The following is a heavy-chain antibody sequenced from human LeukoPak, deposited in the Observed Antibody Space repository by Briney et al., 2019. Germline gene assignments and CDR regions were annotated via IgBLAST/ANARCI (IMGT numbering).Heavy chain of an antibody. D-gene: IGHD5-18*01. CDR1: GFTLSSYS. Sequence: GGSLRLSCAPSGFTLSSYSMNWVRQAPGKGLEWVSSISSSSIYIYYADSVKGRFTISRDNAKNSLYLQMNSLRAEDTAVYYCAREREYNYGHMLGYWGQGTLVTVSS. V-gene: IGHV3-21*01. J-gene: IGHJ4*02. CDR2: ISSSSIYI. CDR3: AREREYNYGHMLGY.